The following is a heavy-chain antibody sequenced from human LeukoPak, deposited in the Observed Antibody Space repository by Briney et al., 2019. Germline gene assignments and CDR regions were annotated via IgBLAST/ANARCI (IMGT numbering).Heavy chain of an antibody. V-gene: IGHV1-2*02. CDR2: INPNSGGT. D-gene: IGHD6-13*01. CDR3: ARLSRASWYEGFDY. Sequence: AASVKVSCKASGYTFTGYYMHWVRQAPGQGLEWMGWINPNSGGTNYAQKFQGRATMTRDTSISTAYMELNRLRSDDTAVYYCARLSRASWYEGFDYWGQGTLVTVSS. CDR1: GYTFTGYY. J-gene: IGHJ4*02.